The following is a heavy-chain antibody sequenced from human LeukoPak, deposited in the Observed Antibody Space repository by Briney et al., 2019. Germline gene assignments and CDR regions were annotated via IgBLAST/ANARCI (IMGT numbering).Heavy chain of an antibody. Sequence: PGGSLRLSCAASGFTFSDYYMSWIRQAPGKGLEWVSYISSSSSYTNYADSVKGRFTISRDSAKNSLYLQMNSLRAEDTAVYYCARDTVRGAHYQSPYGMDVWGQGTTVTVSS. V-gene: IGHV3-11*05. J-gene: IGHJ6*02. CDR1: GFTFSDYY. CDR3: ARDTVRGAHYQSPYGMDV. CDR2: ISSSSSYT. D-gene: IGHD3-10*01.